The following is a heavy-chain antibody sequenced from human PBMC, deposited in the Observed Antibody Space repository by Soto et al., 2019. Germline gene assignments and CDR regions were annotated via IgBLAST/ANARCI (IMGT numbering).Heavy chain of an antibody. D-gene: IGHD3-10*01. CDR2: IKEDGSEK. CDR3: ARVRPGNYRDY. J-gene: IGHJ4*02. V-gene: IGHV3-7*03. Sequence: GGSMRLSCGASGFSFSTFWMDWVRQAPGKGLEWVAKIKEDGSEKYYADSVKGRFIISRDNARNSVYLQMNSLRAEDTAVYYCARVRPGNYRDYWGQGTLVTVSS. CDR1: GFSFSTFW.